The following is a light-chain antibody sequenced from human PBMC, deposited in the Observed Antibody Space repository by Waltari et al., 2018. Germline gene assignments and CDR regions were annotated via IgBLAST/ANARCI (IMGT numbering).Light chain of an antibody. CDR2: YDS. J-gene: IGLJ1*01. V-gene: IGLV3-21*01. CDR3: QVWDANNDPGV. CDR1: NIERKR. Sequence: SYVLTPPPSVSVAPGKEASITCGGNNIERKRGHWYRQRPGQAPVLVISYDSDRPSGLPERFSGSNSGNTATLTISRVEAGDEADYYCQVWDANNDPGVFGTGTEVTVL.